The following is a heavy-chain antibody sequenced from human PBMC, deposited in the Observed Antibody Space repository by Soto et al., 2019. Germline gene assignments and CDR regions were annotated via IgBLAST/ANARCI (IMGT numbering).Heavy chain of an antibody. CDR1: GGTFSSYA. CDR2: IIPIFGTA. J-gene: IGHJ4*02. Sequence: SVKVSCKASGGTFSSYAISWVRQAPGQGLEWMGGIIPIFGTANYAQKFQGRVTITADESTSTAYMELSSLRSEDTAVYFCASGRTGTPYYFDYWGQGPPVTVSS. D-gene: IGHD1-1*01. V-gene: IGHV1-69*13. CDR3: ASGRTGTPYYFDY.